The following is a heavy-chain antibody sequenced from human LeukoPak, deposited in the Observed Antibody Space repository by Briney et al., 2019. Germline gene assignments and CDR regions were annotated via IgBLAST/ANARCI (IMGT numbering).Heavy chain of an antibody. V-gene: IGHV3-64*03. D-gene: IGHD2-2*02. Sequence: PGGSLRLSCSASGFSFSSYAMHWVRQAPGKGLEYVSSVRVDGVSTYYADSVKGRFTISRDNSKNTLYLQMSSLRAEDTAIYYCATDSSRAIADDWGQGTLVTVSS. J-gene: IGHJ4*02. CDR3: ATDSSRAIADD. CDR2: VRVDGVST. CDR1: GFSFSSYA.